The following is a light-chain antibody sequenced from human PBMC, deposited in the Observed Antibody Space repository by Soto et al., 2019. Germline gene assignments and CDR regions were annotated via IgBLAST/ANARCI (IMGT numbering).Light chain of an antibody. Sequence: EIVMTQSPATLSVSPGERATLSCRASQSVSSNLAWYQQKPGQAPRLLIYGASTSATGIPARFSGSGSGTEFTLTIRSLQYEDVAGYCCQQYNNWPQTYGQGTKVYIK. CDR1: QSVSSN. CDR3: QQYNNWPQT. CDR2: GAS. J-gene: IGKJ1*01. V-gene: IGKV3-15*01.